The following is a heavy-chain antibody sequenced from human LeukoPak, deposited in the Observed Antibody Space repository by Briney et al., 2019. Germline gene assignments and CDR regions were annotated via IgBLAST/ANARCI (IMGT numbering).Heavy chain of an antibody. D-gene: IGHD3-16*01. CDR3: TADGGPRH. V-gene: IGHV3-15*01. J-gene: IGHJ4*02. Sequence: GGSLRLSCAASGFTFTTVWMSWVRQAPGKGLEWVGRVKGDGNSGTPDYAAPVKGRFTISRDDSKSTVFLQMHGLKIEDTAVYYCTADGGPRHWGQGTLVAVSS. CDR2: VKGDGNSGTP. CDR1: GFTFTTVW.